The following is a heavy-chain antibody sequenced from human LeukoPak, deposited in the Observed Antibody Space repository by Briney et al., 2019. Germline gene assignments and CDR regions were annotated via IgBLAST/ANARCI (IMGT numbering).Heavy chain of an antibody. J-gene: IGHJ5*02. D-gene: IGHD6-13*01. Sequence: PSETLSLTCTVSGYSISSGYHWGWIRQPPGKGLEWIGSIYHSGSTYYNPSLKSRVTISVDTSKNQFSLKLSSVTAADTAVYYCARAYFSSWYMNWFDPWGQGTLVTVSS. V-gene: IGHV4-38-2*02. CDR3: ARAYFSSWYMNWFDP. CDR1: GYSISSGYH. CDR2: IYHSGST.